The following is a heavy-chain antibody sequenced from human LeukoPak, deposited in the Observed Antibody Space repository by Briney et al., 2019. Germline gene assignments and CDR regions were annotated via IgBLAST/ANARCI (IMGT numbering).Heavy chain of an antibody. D-gene: IGHD3-10*01. CDR1: GFTFSSYG. CDR3: AKDLSLWFGEPYFDY. Sequence: GGTLRLSCAASGFTFSSYGMSWVRQAPGKGLEWVSAISGSGGSTYYADSVKGRFTISRDNSKSTLYLQMNSLRAEDTAVYYCAKDLSLWFGEPYFDYWGQGTLVTVSS. V-gene: IGHV3-23*01. CDR2: ISGSGGST. J-gene: IGHJ4*02.